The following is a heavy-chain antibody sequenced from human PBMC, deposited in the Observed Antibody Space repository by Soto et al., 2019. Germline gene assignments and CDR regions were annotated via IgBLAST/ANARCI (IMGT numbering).Heavy chain of an antibody. D-gene: IGHD3-10*01. CDR2: IKKDGSHK. Sequence: EVQLVESGGDLVQPGGSLRLSCAASGFTFSHYWMTWVRQAPGKGLEWVANIKKDGSHKNYVDSVKGRFTVSRDNAKKSLYLQMNSLRAEDTAMYYCARSGSEVDYWGQGTLVIVSS. CDR3: ARSGSEVDY. J-gene: IGHJ4*02. V-gene: IGHV3-7*01. CDR1: GFTFSHYW.